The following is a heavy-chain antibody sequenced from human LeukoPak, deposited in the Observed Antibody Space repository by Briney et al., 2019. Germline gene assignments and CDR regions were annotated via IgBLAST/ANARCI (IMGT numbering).Heavy chain of an antibody. CDR2: INHSGST. J-gene: IGHJ5*02. V-gene: IGHV4-34*01. D-gene: IGHD3-22*01. CDR3: ARGGYYDSSGYYQWNWFDP. Sequence: SETLSLTRAVYGGSFSGYYWSRIRQPPGKGLEWIGEINHSGSTNYNPSLKSRVTISVDTSKNQFSLKLSSVTAADTAVYYCARGGYYDSSGYYQWNWFDPWGQGTLVTVSS. CDR1: GGSFSGYY.